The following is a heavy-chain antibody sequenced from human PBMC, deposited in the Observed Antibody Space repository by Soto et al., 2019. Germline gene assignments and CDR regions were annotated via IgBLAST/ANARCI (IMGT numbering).Heavy chain of an antibody. Sequence: PGGSLRLSCAASGFTFDDYAMHWVRQAPGKGLEWVSGISWNSGSIGYADSVKGRFTISRDNAKNSLYLQMNSLRAEDTALYYCAKEIVGGGYFDYWGQGTLVTVSS. D-gene: IGHD1-26*01. CDR2: ISWNSGSI. V-gene: IGHV3-9*01. CDR3: AKEIVGGGYFDY. CDR1: GFTFDDYA. J-gene: IGHJ4*02.